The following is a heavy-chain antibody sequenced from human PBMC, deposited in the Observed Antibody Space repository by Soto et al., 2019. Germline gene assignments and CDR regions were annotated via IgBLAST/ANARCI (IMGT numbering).Heavy chain of an antibody. Sequence: SVKVSCKASGGTFGSYAISWVRQAPGQGLEWMGGIIPIFGTANYAQKFQGRVTITADESTSTAYMELSSLRSEDTAVYYCATRGYSYGPPNYYYYGMDVWGQGTTVTVSS. CDR2: IIPIFGTA. CDR1: GGTFGSYA. D-gene: IGHD5-18*01. V-gene: IGHV1-69*13. J-gene: IGHJ6*02. CDR3: ATRGYSYGPPNYYYYGMDV.